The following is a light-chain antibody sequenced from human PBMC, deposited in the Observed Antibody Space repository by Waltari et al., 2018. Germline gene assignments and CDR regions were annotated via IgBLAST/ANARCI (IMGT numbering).Light chain of an antibody. CDR3: QQYNVWPPEYA. V-gene: IGKV3-15*01. Sequence: EMVITQSPATLSVSPGERATLSCRTSQFVSNSLAWYQQKPGTAPRLLMYGTSTRAPGTPARFSGSGFGTEFTLTISSLESEDFAVYYCQQYNVWPPEYAFGQGTKLEIK. CDR2: GTS. J-gene: IGKJ2*01. CDR1: QFVSNS.